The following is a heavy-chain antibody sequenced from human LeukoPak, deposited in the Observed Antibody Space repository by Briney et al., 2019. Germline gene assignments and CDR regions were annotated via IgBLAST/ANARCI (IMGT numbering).Heavy chain of an antibody. CDR1: GGSISSGSYY. V-gene: IGHV4-39*07. CDR2: IYYSGST. CDR3: ARVTGEGYYFDY. J-gene: IGHJ4*02. D-gene: IGHD7-27*01. Sequence: SETLSLTCTVSGGSISSGSYYWGWIRQPPGKGLEWIGSIYYSGSTYYNPSLKSRVTISVDTSKNQFSLKLSSVTAADTAVYYCARVTGEGYYFDYWGQGTLVTVSS.